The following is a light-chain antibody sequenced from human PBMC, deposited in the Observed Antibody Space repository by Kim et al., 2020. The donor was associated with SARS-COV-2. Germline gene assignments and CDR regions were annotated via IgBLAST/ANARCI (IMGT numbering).Light chain of an antibody. J-gene: IGKJ2*03. Sequence: ASVGARVTRTCRASQNIGTSLNWYQQTPGKAPQLLIYAASSLRSGVPSRFSGSGSGTDFTLTIGSLQPDDFATYYCQQSYSTPLHSFGQGTKLEI. CDR1: QNIGTS. CDR3: QQSYSTPLHS. CDR2: AAS. V-gene: IGKV1-39*01.